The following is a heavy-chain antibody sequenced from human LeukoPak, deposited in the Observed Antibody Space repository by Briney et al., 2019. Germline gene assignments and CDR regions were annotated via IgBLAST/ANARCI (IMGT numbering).Heavy chain of an antibody. CDR2: ISSSGSTI. D-gene: IGHD4-17*01. J-gene: IGHJ6*03. CDR3: ARDAPTTVTTFYYYYYMDV. CDR1: GFTFSSYE. V-gene: IGHV3-48*03. Sequence: GGSLRLSCAASGFTFSSYEINWVRQAPGKGLEWVSYISSSGSTIYYADSVKGRFTISRDNAKNLLYLQMNSLRAEDTAVYYCARDAPTTVTTFYYYYYMDVWGKGTTVTVSS.